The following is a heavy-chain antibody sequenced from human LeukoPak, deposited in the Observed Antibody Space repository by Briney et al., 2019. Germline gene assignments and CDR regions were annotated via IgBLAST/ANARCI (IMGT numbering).Heavy chain of an antibody. D-gene: IGHD1-26*01. Sequence: SVKVSCTASGGTFSSYAISWVRQAPGQGLEWMGGIIPIFGTANYAQKFQGRVTITADESTSTAYMELSSLRSEDTAVYYCARSLRYRAPIDYWGQGTLVTVSS. CDR2: IIPIFGTA. CDR1: GGTFSSYA. J-gene: IGHJ4*02. V-gene: IGHV1-69*01. CDR3: ARSLRYRAPIDY.